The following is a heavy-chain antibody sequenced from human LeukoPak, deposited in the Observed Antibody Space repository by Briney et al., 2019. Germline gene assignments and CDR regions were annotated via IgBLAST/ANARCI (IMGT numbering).Heavy chain of an antibody. CDR2: IYSGGST. CDR3: ARDRGYCSGGSCPLDY. V-gene: IGHV3-53*01. J-gene: IGHJ4*02. Sequence: PGGSLRLSCAASGFTVSSNYMSWVRQAPGKGLEWVSVIYSGGSTYYADSVKGRFTISRDNSKNTLYLQMNSLRAEDTAVYYCARDRGYCSGGSCPLDYWGQGTLVTVSS. D-gene: IGHD2-15*01. CDR1: GFTVSSNY.